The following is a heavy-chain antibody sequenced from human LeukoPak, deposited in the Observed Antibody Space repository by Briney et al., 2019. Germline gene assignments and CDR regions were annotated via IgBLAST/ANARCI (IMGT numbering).Heavy chain of an antibody. CDR3: VKEDAIVAYFDH. D-gene: IGHD5-12*01. CDR1: GYTFTSYA. V-gene: IGHV1-3*01. J-gene: IGHJ4*02. Sequence: ASVKVSCKASGYTFTSYAMHWVRQAPGQRLEWMGWINAGNGNTKYSQKFQGRVTITRDTSASTAYMELSSLRAEDTAVYYCVKEDAIVAYFDHWGQGTLVTVSS. CDR2: INAGNGNT.